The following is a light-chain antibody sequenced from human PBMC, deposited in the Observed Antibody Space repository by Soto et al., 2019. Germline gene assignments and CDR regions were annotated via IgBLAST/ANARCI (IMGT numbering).Light chain of an antibody. J-gene: IGKJ4*01. CDR1: RDIKTS. CDR3: QQINSFPPT. V-gene: IGKV1-12*01. Sequence: DIQMTQSPSSVSASVGDRVTITCRASRDIKTSLAWYQQRPGKGPKLLIYDASTLQSGVPSRISGSGSGTEFTLTISRLQPEDFATFFCQQINSFPPTFGGGTKVAI. CDR2: DAS.